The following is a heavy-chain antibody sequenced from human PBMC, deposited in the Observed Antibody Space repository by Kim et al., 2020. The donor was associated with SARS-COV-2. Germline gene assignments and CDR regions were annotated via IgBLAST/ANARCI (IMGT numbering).Heavy chain of an antibody. CDR2: IYYSGST. CDR3: ARTRSSSWYQLTDYSYGMDV. J-gene: IGHJ6*02. CDR1: GGSISSSSYY. Sequence: SETLSLTCTVSGGSISSSSYYWGWIRQPPGKGLEWIGSIYYSGSTYYNPSLKSRVTISVDTSKNQFSLKLSSVTAADTAVYYCARTRSSSWYQLTDYSYGMDVWGQGPTVTVSS. D-gene: IGHD6-13*01. V-gene: IGHV4-39*01.